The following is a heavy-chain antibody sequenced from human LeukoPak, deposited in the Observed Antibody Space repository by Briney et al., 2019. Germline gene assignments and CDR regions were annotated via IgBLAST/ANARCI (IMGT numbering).Heavy chain of an antibody. CDR1: GFTFSNAW. V-gene: IGHV3-15*01. Sequence: GGSLRLSCAASGFTFSNAWMSWVRHAPGKGLEWVGRIKSKTDGGTTDYAAPVKGRFTISRDDSKNTLYLQMNSLKTEDTAVYYCTTDVTIFGVVIDYWGQGTLVTVSS. CDR3: TTDVTIFGVVIDY. J-gene: IGHJ4*02. CDR2: IKSKTDGGTT. D-gene: IGHD3-3*01.